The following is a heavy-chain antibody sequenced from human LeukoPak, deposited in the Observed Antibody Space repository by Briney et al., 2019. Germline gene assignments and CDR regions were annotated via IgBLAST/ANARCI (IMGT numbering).Heavy chain of an antibody. Sequence: SVKVSCKASGGTFSSYAISWVRQAPGQGLEWMGRIIAIFGTANYAQKFQGRVTITTDESTSTAYMELSSLRSEDTAVYYCASVIAVAGTGDFDYWGQGTLVTVSS. J-gene: IGHJ4*02. CDR2: IIAIFGTA. CDR1: GGTFSSYA. D-gene: IGHD6-19*01. V-gene: IGHV1-69*05. CDR3: ASVIAVAGTGDFDY.